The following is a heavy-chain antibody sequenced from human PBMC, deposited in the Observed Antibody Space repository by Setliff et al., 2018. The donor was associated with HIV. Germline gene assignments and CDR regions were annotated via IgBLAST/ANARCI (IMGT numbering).Heavy chain of an antibody. Sequence: SETLSLTCAVSGGSISGSHWNWIRQSPGGGLEWIGYIYCSGSTKYNPSLIRRVTISIDKSRKSFSLTLTSVTAADTAMYYCTKGRLGQADYWGQGIRVTVSS. CDR2: IYCSGST. CDR1: GGSISGSH. D-gene: IGHD3-10*01. J-gene: IGHJ4*02. V-gene: IGHV4-59*01. CDR3: TKGRLGQADY.